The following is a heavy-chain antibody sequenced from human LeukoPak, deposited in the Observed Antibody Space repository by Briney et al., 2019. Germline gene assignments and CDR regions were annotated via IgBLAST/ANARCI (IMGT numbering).Heavy chain of an antibody. Sequence: SETLSLTCAVYGGSFSGYYWSWIRQPPGKGLEWIGEINHSGSTNYNPSLKSRVTISVDTSKNQFSLKLSSVTAADTAVYYCARDLEYSSGWHLLSREYYYYYMDVWGKGTTVTVSS. J-gene: IGHJ6*03. CDR1: GGSFSGYY. V-gene: IGHV4-34*01. CDR3: ARDLEYSSGWHLLSREYYYYYMDV. D-gene: IGHD6-19*01. CDR2: INHSGST.